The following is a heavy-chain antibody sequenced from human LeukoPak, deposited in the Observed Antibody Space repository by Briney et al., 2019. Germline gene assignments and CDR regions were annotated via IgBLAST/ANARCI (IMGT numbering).Heavy chain of an antibody. CDR1: GYTFTSYG. Sequence: SVKVSCKASGYTFTSYGISWVRQAPGQGLEWMGGIIPIFGTANYAQKFQGRVTITADESTSTAYMELSSLRSEDTAVYYCARDDCTNGVCLGSFDYWGQGTLVTVSS. CDR3: ARDDCTNGVCLGSFDY. CDR2: IIPIFGTA. D-gene: IGHD2-8*01. J-gene: IGHJ4*02. V-gene: IGHV1-69*13.